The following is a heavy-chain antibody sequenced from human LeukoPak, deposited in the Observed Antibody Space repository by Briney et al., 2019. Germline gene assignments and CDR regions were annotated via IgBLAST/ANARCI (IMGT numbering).Heavy chain of an antibody. CDR1: VYTFTDYY. D-gene: IGHD3-10*01. CDR2: VNGNTGAT. V-gene: IGHV1-2*02. J-gene: IGHJ4*02. CDR3: ASPQRGSGSYYSDY. Sequence: ASVKVSCMACVYTFTDYYMHWVRQAPGQGREWMGWVNGNTGATLYAQKFQRRVTMSRDASITTAYMELRGLRSDDTAVYYCASPQRGSGSYYSDYWGQGTLITVSS.